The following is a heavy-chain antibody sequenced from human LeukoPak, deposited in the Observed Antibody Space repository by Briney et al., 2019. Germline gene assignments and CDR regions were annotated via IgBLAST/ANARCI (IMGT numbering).Heavy chain of an antibody. CDR2: IKSRADGGTT. D-gene: IGHD2-2*01. J-gene: IGHJ4*02. V-gene: IGHV3-15*01. Sequence: GGFLRLSCAASGFTFINAGMSWVGQSPGKGRGWVGRIKSRADGGTTDYASPVKGRFSISRDDPKNTLYLQMNSLKTEDTALYYCTTERYYALAYWGQGTLVTVSS. CDR1: GFTFINAG. CDR3: TTERYYALAY.